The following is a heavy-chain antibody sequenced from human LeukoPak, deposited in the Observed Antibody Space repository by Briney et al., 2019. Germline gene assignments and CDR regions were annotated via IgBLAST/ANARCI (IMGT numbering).Heavy chain of an antibody. CDR3: AKCLNRLRYFDWFDY. CDR2: ISWNSGSI. J-gene: IGHJ5*01. Sequence: SLRLSCAASGFTFDDYAMHWVWLAPGQGIGLDSGISWNSGSIGYADSVKGRFTISRDNAKNSLYLQTKRLNAEDTALYSCAKCLNRLRYFDWFDYWGQGTLVTVSS. D-gene: IGHD3-9*01. CDR1: GFTFDDYA. V-gene: IGHV3-9*01.